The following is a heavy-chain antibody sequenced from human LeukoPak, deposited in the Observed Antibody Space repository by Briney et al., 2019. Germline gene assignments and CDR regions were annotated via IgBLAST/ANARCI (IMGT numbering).Heavy chain of an antibody. V-gene: IGHV3-33*01. CDR1: GFTFSSYG. CDR2: IWYDGSNK. D-gene: IGHD5-24*01. J-gene: IGHJ4*02. CDR3: ARDGVWMATTSDEHFFDY. Sequence: HPGGSLRLSCAASGFTFSSYGMHWVRQAPGKGLEWVAVIWYDGSNKYYADPVKGRFTISRDNSKNTLYLQMNSLRAEDTAVCYCARDGVWMATTSDEHFFDYWGQGTLVTVSS.